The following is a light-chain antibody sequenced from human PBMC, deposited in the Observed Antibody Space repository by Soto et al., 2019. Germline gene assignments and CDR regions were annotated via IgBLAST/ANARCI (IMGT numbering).Light chain of an antibody. Sequence: QSALTQPPSASGSPGQSVTISCTGTSSDVGGYNYVSWYQQHPGKAPKLMIYEINKRPSGVPDRFSGSKSGNTASLTVSGLQAEDEADYYCSSYAGSNRFGVFGGGTKLTVL. CDR3: SSYAGSNRFGV. J-gene: IGLJ2*01. V-gene: IGLV2-8*01. CDR1: SSDVGGYNY. CDR2: EIN.